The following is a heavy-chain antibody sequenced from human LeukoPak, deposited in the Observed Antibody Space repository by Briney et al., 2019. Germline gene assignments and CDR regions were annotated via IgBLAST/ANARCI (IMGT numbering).Heavy chain of an antibody. CDR2: ISSSSSYI. CDR3: ARVSSVVVVAASDY. J-gene: IGHJ4*02. CDR1: GFTFNTYG. V-gene: IGHV3-21*01. D-gene: IGHD2-15*01. Sequence: GGSLRLSCAASGFTFNTYGIHWVRQAPGKGLEWVSSISSSSSYIYYADSVKGRFTISRDNAKNSLYLQMNSLRAEDTAVYYCARVSSVVVVAASDYWGQGTLVTVSS.